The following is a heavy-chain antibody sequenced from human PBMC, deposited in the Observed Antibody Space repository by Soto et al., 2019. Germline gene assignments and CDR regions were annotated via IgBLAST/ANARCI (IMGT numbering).Heavy chain of an antibody. D-gene: IGHD3-9*01. CDR3: ASPPANDILTGALFFDY. CDR2: ISSSSSTI. Sequence: GGSLRLSCAASGFTFSSYSMNWVRQAPGKGLEWVSYISSSSSTIYYADSVKGRFTISRDNAKNSLYLQMNSLRAEDTAVYYYASPPANDILTGALFFDYWGQGTLVTVSS. J-gene: IGHJ4*02. V-gene: IGHV3-48*01. CDR1: GFTFSSYS.